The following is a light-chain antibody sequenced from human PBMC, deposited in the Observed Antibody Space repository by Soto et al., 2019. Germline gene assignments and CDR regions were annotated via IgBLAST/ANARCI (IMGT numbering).Light chain of an antibody. CDR1: SGHSSYA. CDR3: QSWGTGIVV. J-gene: IGLJ3*02. CDR2: LNGDGSH. Sequence: QAVVTQSPSASASLGDSVKLTCTLSSGHSSYAIAWHQQQPEKGPRYLMNLNGDGSHSKGDGIPDRFSGSSSGAERYLTISSLQSEDEADYYCQSWGTGIVVFGGGTKVTVL. V-gene: IGLV4-69*01.